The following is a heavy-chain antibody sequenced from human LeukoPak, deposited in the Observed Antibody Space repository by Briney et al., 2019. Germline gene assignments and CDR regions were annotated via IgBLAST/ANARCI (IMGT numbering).Heavy chain of an antibody. CDR3: ARRDSSSVVPRWDY. CDR2: IYYSGST. D-gene: IGHD6-13*01. J-gene: IGHJ4*02. CDR1: GGSIISSSYY. Sequence: SETLSLTCTVSGGSIISSSYYWGWIRQPPGKGLEWIGSIYYSGSTYYNPSLKSRVTISVDTSKNQFSLKLSSVTAAGTAVYYCARRDSSSVVPRWDYWGQGTLVTVSS. V-gene: IGHV4-39*01.